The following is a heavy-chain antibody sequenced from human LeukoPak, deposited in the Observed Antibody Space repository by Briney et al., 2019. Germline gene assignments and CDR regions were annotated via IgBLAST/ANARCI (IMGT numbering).Heavy chain of an antibody. CDR1: GGSFSVYY. D-gene: IGHD4-17*01. J-gene: IGHJ4*02. V-gene: IGHV4-34*01. CDR2: INHSGST. CDR3: ARQTVTTYFAFDS. Sequence: SETLSLTCAVYGGSFSVYYWSWIRQPPGKGLEWIGDINHSGSTNYNPSLESRVTMSTDTSKKHFSLKLSSVTAADTAVYYCARQTVTTYFAFDSWGQGTLVTVSS.